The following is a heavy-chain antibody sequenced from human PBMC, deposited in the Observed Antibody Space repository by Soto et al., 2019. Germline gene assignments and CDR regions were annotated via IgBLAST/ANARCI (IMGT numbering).Heavy chain of an antibody. D-gene: IGHD3-3*01. CDR1: GYTFTGYD. Sequence: ASVKVSCKASGYTFTGYDMHWVRKAPAQGLEWMGWINHNNEGTNYPQKWQGRVTMTRDTSISAAHMELSRLRSDDTAVYYCARDRLRFLEWLPNLYYYYGMDDWGQGTTVTVSS. V-gene: IGHV1-2*02. J-gene: IGHJ6*02. CDR3: ARDRLRFLEWLPNLYYYYGMDD. CDR2: INHNNEGT.